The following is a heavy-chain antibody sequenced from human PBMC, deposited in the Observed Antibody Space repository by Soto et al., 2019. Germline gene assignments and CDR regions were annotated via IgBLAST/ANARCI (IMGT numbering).Heavy chain of an antibody. D-gene: IGHD3-16*02. Sequence: GGSLRLSCVASGFTFTSYAMGWVRQAPGKGLEWVSTISRSGEGTYYGDSVKGRFTISRDNSQNTLYLQMNSLSSEDTAIYYCAKRINTGSFYDFDYWGQGALVTVSS. CDR2: ISRSGEGT. CDR3: AKRINTGSFYDFDY. J-gene: IGHJ4*02. V-gene: IGHV3-23*01. CDR1: GFTFTSYA.